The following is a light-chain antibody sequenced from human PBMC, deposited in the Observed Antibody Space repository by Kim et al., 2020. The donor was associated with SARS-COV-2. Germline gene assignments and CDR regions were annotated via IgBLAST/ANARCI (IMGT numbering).Light chain of an antibody. J-gene: IGLJ3*02. Sequence: SSELTQDPAGSVALGQTVRITCQGDSLRRYHPNWXQQKPGQAPLAVIYGDDNRPAGIPDRFSGSNSGETASLTIAGAQAKAEADYYCSSLDSSGTYRVFG. CDR1: SLRRYH. CDR2: GDD. V-gene: IGLV3-19*01. CDR3: SSLDSSGTYRV.